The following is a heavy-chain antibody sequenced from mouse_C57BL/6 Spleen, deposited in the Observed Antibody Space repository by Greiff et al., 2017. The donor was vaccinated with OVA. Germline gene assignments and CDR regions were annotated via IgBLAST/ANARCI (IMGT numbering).Heavy chain of an antibody. J-gene: IGHJ3*01. CDR2: IHPNSGST. V-gene: IGHV1-64*01. CDR1: GYTFTSYW. D-gene: IGHD2-3*01. CDR3: AREGGYYVWFAY. Sequence: QVQLQQPGAELVKPGASVKLSCKASGYTFTSYWMHWVKQRPGQGLEWIGMIHPNSGSTNYNEKFKSKATLTVDKSSSTAYMQLSSLTSEDSAVYYCAREGGYYVWFAYWGQGTLVTVSA.